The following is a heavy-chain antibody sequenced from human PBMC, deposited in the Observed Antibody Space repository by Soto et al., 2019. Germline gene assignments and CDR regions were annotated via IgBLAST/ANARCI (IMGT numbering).Heavy chain of an antibody. CDR1: GFTFNNYA. Sequence: GGSLRLSCAASGFTFNNYAMGWVRQAPGKGLEWVSAITGSGSDTYYLDSVKGRFTISRDNSMNTLFLQMNSLRAEDTAIYYCAKLGSSAWSPHYYFDYWGQGTLVTVSS. J-gene: IGHJ4*02. CDR2: ITGSGSDT. V-gene: IGHV3-23*01. D-gene: IGHD3-10*01. CDR3: AKLGSSAWSPHYYFDY.